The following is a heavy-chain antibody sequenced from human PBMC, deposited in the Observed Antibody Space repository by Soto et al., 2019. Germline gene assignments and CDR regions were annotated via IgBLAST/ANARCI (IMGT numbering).Heavy chain of an antibody. CDR1: GGTFSSYT. V-gene: IGHV1-69*10. D-gene: IGHD3-9*01. J-gene: IGHJ4*02. CDR3: AREVNYDILTGPEDEPYFDY. CDR2: IIPILGIA. Sequence: VKVSCKASGGTFSSYTISWVRQAPGQGLEWMGRIIPILGIANYAQKFQGRVTITADKSTSTAYMELSSLRSEDTAVYYCAREVNYDILTGPEDEPYFDYWGQGTLVTVSS.